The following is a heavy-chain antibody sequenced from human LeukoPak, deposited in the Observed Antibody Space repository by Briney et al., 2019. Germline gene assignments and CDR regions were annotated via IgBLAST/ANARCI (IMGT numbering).Heavy chain of an antibody. CDR2: IYYSGST. CDR3: ARDSVAILVGGDAFDI. J-gene: IGHJ3*02. CDR1: GGSISSYY. V-gene: IGHV4-59*01. Sequence: PSETLSLTCTVSGGSISSYYWSWIRQPPGKGLEWIGYIYYSGSTNYNPSLKSRVTISVDTSKNQFSLKLSSVTAADTAVYYCARDSVAILVGGDAFDIWGQGTMVTVSS. D-gene: IGHD2-15*01.